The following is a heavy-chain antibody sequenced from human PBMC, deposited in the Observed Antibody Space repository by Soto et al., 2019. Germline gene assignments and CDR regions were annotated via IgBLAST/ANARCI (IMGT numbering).Heavy chain of an antibody. CDR3: ARGPCSGGNCYGREDV. Sequence: EVQLLDSGGGLVQPGGPLTLSCAASGFSFSNHAMSWVRQSPGKGLEWVSSVTGSGDRTFYADSVKGRFTISRDNSKNTLSLQMSSLKVEDAAVYYCARGPCSGGNCYGREDVWGQGTTVTVSS. V-gene: IGHV3-23*01. D-gene: IGHD2-15*01. CDR1: GFSFSNHA. CDR2: VTGSGDRT. J-gene: IGHJ6*02.